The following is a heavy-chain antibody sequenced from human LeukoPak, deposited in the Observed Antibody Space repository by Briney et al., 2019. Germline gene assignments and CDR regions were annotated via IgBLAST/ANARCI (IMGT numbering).Heavy chain of an antibody. CDR2: IYYSGST. Sequence: PSETLSLTCTVSGGSISSSSYYWGWIRQPPGKGLEWIGSIYYSGSTYYNPSLKSRVTISVDTSKNQFSLKLSSVTAADTAVYYCARHLDYYDSSGYFDDYWGQGTLVTVSS. V-gene: IGHV4-39*01. J-gene: IGHJ4*02. CDR1: GGSISSSSYY. D-gene: IGHD3-22*01. CDR3: ARHLDYYDSSGYFDDY.